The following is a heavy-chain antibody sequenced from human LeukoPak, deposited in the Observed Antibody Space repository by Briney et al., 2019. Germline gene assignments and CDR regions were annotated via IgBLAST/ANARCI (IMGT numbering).Heavy chain of an antibody. J-gene: IGHJ5*02. D-gene: IGHD4-17*01. CDR1: GYTFINNW. V-gene: IGHV1-46*01. CDR3: ASGPIYGDYGAPWFDP. Sequence: GASVKISCKASGYTFINNWMHWVRQAPGQGLEWVGLINPTGSGTLYAQKFQGRVTMTRDMSTSTVYMELSSLRSEDTAVYYCASGPIYGDYGAPWFDPWGQGTLVTVSS. CDR2: INPTGSGT.